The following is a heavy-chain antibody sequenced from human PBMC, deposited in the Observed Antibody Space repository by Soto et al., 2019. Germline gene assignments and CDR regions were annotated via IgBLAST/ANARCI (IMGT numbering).Heavy chain of an antibody. CDR3: AKVRYSSPMGYYYGMDV. D-gene: IGHD2-2*01. J-gene: IGHJ6*02. Sequence: ASVKVSCKASRVAFNKFIVTWVRQAPGLGLEWVGGIIPVFGTANYAQKFQGRVTITADESTSTSYMEVNNLRSGDTAVYYCAKVRYSSPMGYYYGMDVWGQGTTVTVS. V-gene: IGHV1-69*13. CDR1: RVAFNKFI. CDR2: IIPVFGTA.